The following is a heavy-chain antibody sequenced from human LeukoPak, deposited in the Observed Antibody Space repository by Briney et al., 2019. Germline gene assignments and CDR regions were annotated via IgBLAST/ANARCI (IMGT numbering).Heavy chain of an antibody. CDR3: ASAFYYDSSGYKYCFGY. V-gene: IGHV4-38-2*01. D-gene: IGHD3-22*01. CDR1: GHSFSSGYY. J-gene: IGHJ4*02. Sequence: SETLSLTCAVSGHSFSSGYYWGWIRQPPGKGLDRIGNIYDSGGTYYNPTLKSRVTISVDTSKYQFSLKLSSVTAADTVMYYCASAFYYDSSGYKYCFGYCGQGSLVTVSS. CDR2: IYDSGGT.